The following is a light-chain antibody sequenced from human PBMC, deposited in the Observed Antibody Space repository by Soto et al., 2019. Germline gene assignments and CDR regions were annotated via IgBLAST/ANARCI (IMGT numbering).Light chain of an antibody. V-gene: IGLV2-14*03. CDR1: SSDIGAYDY. CDR3: VSSSSSPSDV. Sequence: VLTHPACLSGAPGQSLTLVYNGPSSDIGAYDYVSWFQQHPGTPPKLIIDAVANRPSGVSNRLSGSKPGSTASLIISRLQTEDEADYYCVSSSSSPSDVFGAGTKGNVV. J-gene: IGLJ1*01. CDR2: AVA.